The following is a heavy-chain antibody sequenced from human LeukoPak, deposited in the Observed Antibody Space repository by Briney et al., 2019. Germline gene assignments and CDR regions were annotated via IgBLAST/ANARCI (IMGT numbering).Heavy chain of an antibody. CDR2: IYHSGST. V-gene: IGHV4-4*02. CDR1: GDSIGSSHW. CDR3: ARSVLGAYGAFDY. D-gene: IGHD5-12*01. Sequence: SGTLSLTCAVSGDSIGSSHWWGWVRQPPGKGLEWIGEIYHSGSTNYNPSLKSRVTISVDKSKNQVSLKLSSVTAADTAVYYCARSVLGAYGAFDYWGQGALVTVSS. J-gene: IGHJ4*02.